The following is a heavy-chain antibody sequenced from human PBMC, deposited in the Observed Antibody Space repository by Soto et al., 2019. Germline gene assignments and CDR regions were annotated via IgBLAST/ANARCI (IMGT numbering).Heavy chain of an antibody. D-gene: IGHD3-16*02. J-gene: IGHJ3*01. CDR2: TYYRSKWYN. V-gene: IGHV6-1*01. CDR3: ARDRPPHPPVFEDGGGSYRCDAFEC. Sequence: SQTLSLTCAISGDSVSSNSAAWNWIRQSPSRGLEWLGRTYYRSKWYNDYAVSVKSRITINPDTSKNQFSLQLKSVTPEDKAVYYCARDRPPHPPVFEDGGGSYRCDAFECWARGTMGAV. CDR1: GDSVSSNSAA.